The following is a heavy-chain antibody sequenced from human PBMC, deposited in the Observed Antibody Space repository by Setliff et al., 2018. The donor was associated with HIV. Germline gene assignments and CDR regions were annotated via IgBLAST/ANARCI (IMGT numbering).Heavy chain of an antibody. CDR2: IYTSGST. V-gene: IGHV4-4*07. J-gene: IGHJ3*02. CDR3: ARDRYYDSSGYIPFDI. Sequence: PSETLSLTCTVSGGSISSYYWSWIRQPAGKGLAWIGRIYTSGSTNYNPSLKSRVTMSVDTSKNQFSLQLSSVTAADTAVDYCARDRYYDSSGYIPFDIWGQGTMVTVSS. D-gene: IGHD3-22*01. CDR1: GGSISSYY.